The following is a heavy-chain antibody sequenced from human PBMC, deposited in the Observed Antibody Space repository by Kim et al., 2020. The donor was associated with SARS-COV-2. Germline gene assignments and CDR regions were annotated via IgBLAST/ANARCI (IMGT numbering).Heavy chain of an antibody. V-gene: IGHV4-39*01. Sequence: SETLSLTCTVSGGSISSSSYYWGWIRQPPGKGLEWIGSIYYSGSTYYNPSLKSRVTISVDTSKNQFSLKLSSVTAADTAVYYCASPLGYCSSTSCYWFGELSHRFNAFDIWGQGTMVTVSS. J-gene: IGHJ3*02. CDR2: IYYSGST. CDR1: GGSISSSSYY. D-gene: IGHD2-2*01. CDR3: ASPLGYCSSTSCYWFGELSHRFNAFDI.